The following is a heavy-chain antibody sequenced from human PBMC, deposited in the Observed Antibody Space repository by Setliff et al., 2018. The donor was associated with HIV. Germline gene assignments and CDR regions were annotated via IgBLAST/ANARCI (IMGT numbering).Heavy chain of an antibody. V-gene: IGHV4-61*02. Sequence: SETLSLTCTVSGGSISSGSYYWSWIRQPAGKGLEWIGRIYTSGRTNYNPSLKSRVTISIDMSKNQFSLRLSSVTAADTAVYYCARADSSDFPERFKWFDPWGQGTLVTAPQ. CDR1: GGSISSGSYY. CDR3: ARADSSDFPERFKWFDP. CDR2: IYTSGRT. D-gene: IGHD3-22*01. J-gene: IGHJ5*02.